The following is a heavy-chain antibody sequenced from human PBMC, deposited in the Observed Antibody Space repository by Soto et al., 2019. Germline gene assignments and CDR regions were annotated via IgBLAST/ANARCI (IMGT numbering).Heavy chain of an antibody. V-gene: IGHV3-33*01. CDR2: IWYDGSNK. CDR3: ARGYGGNSVAFDI. CDR1: GFTFSSYG. D-gene: IGHD4-17*01. Sequence: GGSLRLSCAASGFTFSSYGMHWFRQAPGKGLEWVAVIWYDGSNKYYVDSVKGRFTISRDNSKNTLYLQMNSLRAEDTAVYYCARGYGGNSVAFDIWGQGTMVTVSS. J-gene: IGHJ3*02.